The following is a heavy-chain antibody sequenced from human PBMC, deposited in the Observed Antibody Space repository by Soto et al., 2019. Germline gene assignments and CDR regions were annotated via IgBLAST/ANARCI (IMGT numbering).Heavy chain of an antibody. J-gene: IGHJ2*01. V-gene: IGHV1-69*06. CDR1: GGTFSSYA. Sequence: QVQLVQSGAEVKKPGSSVKVSCKASGGTFSSYAISWVRQAPGQGLEWMGGIIPIFGTANYAQKFQGRVTITADKSTSTADMELSSLRSEDTAVYYCARGPKIVVVVDANRAKHWYFDLWGRGTLVTVSS. CDR2: IIPIFGTA. CDR3: ARGPKIVVVVDANRAKHWYFDL. D-gene: IGHD2-15*01.